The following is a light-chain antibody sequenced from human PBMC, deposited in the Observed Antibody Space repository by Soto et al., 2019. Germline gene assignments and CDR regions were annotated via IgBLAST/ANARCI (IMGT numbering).Light chain of an antibody. CDR3: QQTTSFPLT. V-gene: IGKV1-12*01. CDR2: TAS. CDR1: QGISSW. Sequence: DIQMTQSPSSVSASVGDRVTITCRASQGISSWLAWYQKKPGKAPKLLIFTASTLQSGVPSRFSGSGSGTDITLTISSLQPQDFATYYCQQTTSFPLTFGGGTKVEIK. J-gene: IGKJ4*01.